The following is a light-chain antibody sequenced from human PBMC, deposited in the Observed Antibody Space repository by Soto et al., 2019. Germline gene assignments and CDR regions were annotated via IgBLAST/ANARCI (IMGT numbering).Light chain of an antibody. CDR3: QQYGSQSKT. CDR2: GAS. J-gene: IGKJ1*01. CDR1: QSVSSSY. Sequence: EIVLTQSPCTLPLSPGERAPLSCRASQSVSSSYLAWYQQKPGQAPRLLIYGASSRATGIPDRFSGSGSGTDFTLTISRLEPEDFAVYYCQQYGSQSKTFGQGTKVDIK. V-gene: IGKV3-20*01.